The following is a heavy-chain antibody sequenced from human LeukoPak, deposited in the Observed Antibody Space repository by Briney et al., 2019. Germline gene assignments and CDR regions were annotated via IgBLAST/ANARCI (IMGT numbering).Heavy chain of an antibody. CDR3: ARVAKGVTYYYGSGSYPIDY. D-gene: IGHD3-10*01. CDR1: GFTFSSYS. Sequence: GGPLRLSCAASGFTFSSYSMNWVRQAPGKGLEWVSYISSSSSTIYYADSVKGRFTISRDNSKNTLYLQMNSLRAEDTAVYYCARVAKGVTYYYGSGSYPIDYWGQGTLVTVSS. CDR2: ISSSSSTI. V-gene: IGHV3-48*01. J-gene: IGHJ4*02.